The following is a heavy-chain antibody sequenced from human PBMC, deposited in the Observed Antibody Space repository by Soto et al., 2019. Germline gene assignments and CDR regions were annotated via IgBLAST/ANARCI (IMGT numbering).Heavy chain of an antibody. D-gene: IGHD2-2*01. CDR1: GYTFTSYD. V-gene: IGHV1-69*04. Sequence: GASVKVSCKASGYTFTSYDISWVRQATGQGLEWMGRINPILGIANYAQKFQGRVTITADKSTSTAYMELSRLRSEDTAVYYCARDKVVVVPAASSWFDPWGQGTLVTVSS. CDR2: INPILGIA. CDR3: ARDKVVVVPAASSWFDP. J-gene: IGHJ5*02.